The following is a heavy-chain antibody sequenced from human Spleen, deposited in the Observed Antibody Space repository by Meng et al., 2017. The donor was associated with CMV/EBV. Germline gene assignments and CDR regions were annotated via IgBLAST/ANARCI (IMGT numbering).Heavy chain of an antibody. CDR3: ARAYTRSNYYSSSGPLFD. J-gene: IGHJ4*02. CDR1: FRPLA. D-gene: IGHD6-19*01. CDR2: LFPVFGVP. V-gene: IGHV1-69*05. Sequence: FRPLAIPWVRQAPGKGLEWMGGLFPVFGVPNSAPDFQGRATIAIDESTTTAYLDLTGLRSEDTALYYCARAYTRSNYYSSSGPLFDWGQGTLVTVSS.